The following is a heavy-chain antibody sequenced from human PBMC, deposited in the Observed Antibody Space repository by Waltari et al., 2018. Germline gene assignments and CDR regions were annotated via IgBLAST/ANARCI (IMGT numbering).Heavy chain of an antibody. D-gene: IGHD4-17*01. CDR2: IFYSGIN. J-gene: IGHJ4*01. Sequence: QVQLQESGPGLVKPSETLSLTCTVSGGSINSYYWSWIREPPGKGLEWIGHIFYSGINTYNPSLMIRVTISVDTSKNQFSLKLNSVTAADTAVYYCARHASMGDYPIDCWGRGTLVTVSS. CDR3: ARHASMGDYPIDC. CDR1: GGSINSYY. V-gene: IGHV4-59*08.